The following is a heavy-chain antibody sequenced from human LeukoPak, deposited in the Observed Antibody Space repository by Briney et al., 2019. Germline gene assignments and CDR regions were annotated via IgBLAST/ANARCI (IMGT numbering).Heavy chain of an antibody. V-gene: IGHV1-69*13. D-gene: IGHD3-3*01. Sequence: SVKVSCKASGGTFSSYAISWVRQAPGQGLEWMGGIIPIFGTANYAQKFQGRVTITADESTSTAYMELSSLRSEDTAVYYCARALTIFDYFDYWGQGTLVTVSS. CDR2: IIPIFGTA. J-gene: IGHJ4*02. CDR3: ARALTIFDYFDY. CDR1: GGTFSSYA.